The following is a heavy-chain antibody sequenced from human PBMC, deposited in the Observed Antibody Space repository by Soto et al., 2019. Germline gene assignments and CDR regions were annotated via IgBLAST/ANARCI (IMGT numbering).Heavy chain of an antibody. CDR1: GGSFSGYY. J-gene: IGHJ5*02. V-gene: IGHV4-34*01. D-gene: IGHD2-15*01. CDR3: ARGLFCSGGSCYFDWFDP. CDR2: INHSGST. Sequence: QVQLQQWGAGLLKPSETLSLTCAVYGGSFSGYYWSWIRQPPGKGLEWIGEINHSGSTNYNPSLKSRVTISVGTSKNQFSLKLSSVTAADTAVYYCARGLFCSGGSCYFDWFDPWGQGTLVTVSS.